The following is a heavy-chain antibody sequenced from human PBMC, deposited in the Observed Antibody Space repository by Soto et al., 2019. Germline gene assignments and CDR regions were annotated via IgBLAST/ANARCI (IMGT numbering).Heavy chain of an antibody. CDR2: IYYSGST. V-gene: IGHV4-59*08. D-gene: IGHD6-13*01. CDR1: GGSISSYY. CDR3: ARVSSSSWSSGYYYGMDV. Sequence: SETLSLTCTVSGGSISSYYWSWIRQPPGKGLERIGYIYYSGSTNYIPSIKSRDNISVDTSKNKISLKMSSVTAADTAVYYCARVSSSSWSSGYYYGMDVWGQGTTVT. J-gene: IGHJ6*02.